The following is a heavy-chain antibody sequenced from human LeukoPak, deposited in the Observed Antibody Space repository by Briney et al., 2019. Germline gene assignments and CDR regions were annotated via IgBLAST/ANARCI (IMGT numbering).Heavy chain of an antibody. CDR2: IDPKSAGT. CDR3: ARAPSPLSAAADPHLDY. V-gene: IGHV1-2*02. D-gene: IGHD6-13*01. Sequence: ASVKVSCKASGYTFTAYYMHWVRQAPGQGLEWMGWIDPKSAGTNYAQRFQGRVTMTRDTSITTDYMHLTRLTSDDTAVYYCARAPSPLSAAADPHLDYWGQGTLVAVSS. CDR1: GYTFTAYY. J-gene: IGHJ4*02.